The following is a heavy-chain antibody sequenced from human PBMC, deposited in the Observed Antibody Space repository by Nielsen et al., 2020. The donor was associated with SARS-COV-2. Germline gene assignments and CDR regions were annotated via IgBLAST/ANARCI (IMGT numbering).Heavy chain of an antibody. CDR1: GFTFNIYE. Sequence: GSLRLSCAASGFTFNIYEMSWVRQAPGKGLEWISYITSDSTIYYADSVKGRFTISRDNAKNSLYLQINSLRAEDTAVYYCARDADVDSWGQGTLVTVSS. J-gene: IGHJ4*02. V-gene: IGHV3-48*03. CDR3: ARDADVDS. CDR2: ITSDSTI.